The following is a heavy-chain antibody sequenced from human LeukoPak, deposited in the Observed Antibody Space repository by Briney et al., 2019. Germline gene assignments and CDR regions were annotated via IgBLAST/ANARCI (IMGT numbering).Heavy chain of an antibody. V-gene: IGHV7-4-1*02. J-gene: IGHJ5*02. CDR3: ARGGSFGDPYNWFDP. D-gene: IGHD3-10*01. Sequence: ASVKVSCKASGYTFTSYAMNWVRQAPGQGLEWMGWINTNTGNPTYAQGLTGRFVFSLDTSVSTAYLQISSLKAEDTAVYYCARGGSFGDPYNWFDPWGQGTLVTVSS. CDR1: GYTFTSYA. CDR2: INTNTGNP.